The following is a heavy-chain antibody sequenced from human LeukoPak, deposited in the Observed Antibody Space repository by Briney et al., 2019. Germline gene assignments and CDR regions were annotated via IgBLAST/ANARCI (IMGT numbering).Heavy chain of an antibody. CDR2: IYPGDSDT. CDR3: AFTSPSSGWNWFDP. Sequence: HGESLKISCKGSGYSFTTYWITWVRQMPGKGLEWMGIIYPGDSDTRYSPSFQGQVTISADKSISTAYLQWSSLKASDTAMYYCAFTSPSSGWNWFDPWGQGTLVTVSS. D-gene: IGHD6-19*01. V-gene: IGHV5-51*01. J-gene: IGHJ5*02. CDR1: GYSFTTYW.